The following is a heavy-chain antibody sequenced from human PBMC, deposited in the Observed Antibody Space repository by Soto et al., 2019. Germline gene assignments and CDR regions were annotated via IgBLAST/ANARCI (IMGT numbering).Heavy chain of an antibody. D-gene: IGHD2-15*01. CDR3: ARDHRYCSGSSCRPYYYYYGMDV. Sequence: GSSLTLSFSASGFPVSSYCMNWVRQTPGRGLEWVAAISGTSDYIYYADSVKGRFTISRDNAKTSLYIQMNSLRAEDTAVYYCARDHRYCSGSSCRPYYYYYGMDVWGQGTTVNVSS. CDR2: ISGTSDYI. J-gene: IGHJ6*02. V-gene: IGHV3-21*01. CDR1: GFPVSSYC.